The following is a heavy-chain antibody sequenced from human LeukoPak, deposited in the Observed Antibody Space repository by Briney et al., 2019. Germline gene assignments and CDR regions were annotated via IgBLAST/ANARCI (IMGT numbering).Heavy chain of an antibody. V-gene: IGHV3-21*01. CDR1: GFIFSSCS. J-gene: IGHJ4*02. CDR3: ARIRDPYGYAHLDL. CDR2: ISGSSVYI. D-gene: IGHD5-18*01. Sequence: GGSLRLSCVAAGFIFSSCSMNWVRQAPGKGLEWVSSISGSSVYINYADSVRGRFTISRDNAENSVYLQMSSLRDEDTAVYYCARIRDPYGYAHLDLWGQGTLVTVST.